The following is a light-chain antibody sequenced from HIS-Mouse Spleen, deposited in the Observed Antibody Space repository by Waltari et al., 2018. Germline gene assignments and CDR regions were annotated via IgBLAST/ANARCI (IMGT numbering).Light chain of an antibody. V-gene: IGLV2-23*01. Sequence: QSALTQPASVSGSPGPSITISCTGTRRDVGSYNLVSWYQQHPGKAPKLMIYEGSKRPSWVSNRFSGSKSGNTASLTISGLQAEDEADYYCCSYAGSSTWVFGGGTKLTVL. CDR2: EGS. J-gene: IGLJ3*02. CDR1: RRDVGSYNL. CDR3: CSYAGSSTWV.